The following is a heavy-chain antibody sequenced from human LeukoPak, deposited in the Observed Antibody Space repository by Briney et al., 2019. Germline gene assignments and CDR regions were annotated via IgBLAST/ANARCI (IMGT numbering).Heavy chain of an antibody. V-gene: IGHV3-21*01. CDR3: ARGSRDGYPSHYYYYMDV. J-gene: IGHJ6*03. D-gene: IGHD5-24*01. Sequence: PGGSLRLSCAASGFTFSSYSMNWVRQAPGKGLEWVSSISSSSSSYIYYADSVKGRFTISRDNAKNSLYLQMNSLRAEDTAVYYCARGSRDGYPSHYYYYMDVWGKGTTVTVSS. CDR1: GFTFSSYS. CDR2: ISSSSSSYI.